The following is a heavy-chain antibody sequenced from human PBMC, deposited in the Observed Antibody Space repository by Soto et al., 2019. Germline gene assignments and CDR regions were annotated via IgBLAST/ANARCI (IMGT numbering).Heavy chain of an antibody. D-gene: IGHD5-18*01. J-gene: IGHJ6*02. V-gene: IGHV1-2*02. Sequence: ASVKVSCKASGYTFTGYYMHWVRQAPGRGLEWMGWINPNSGGTNYAQKFQGRVTMTRDTSISTAYMELSRLRSDDTAVYYCARDSAYSYDVYYYYGMDVWGQGTTVTVSS. CDR1: GYTFTGYY. CDR2: INPNSGGT. CDR3: ARDSAYSYDVYYYYGMDV.